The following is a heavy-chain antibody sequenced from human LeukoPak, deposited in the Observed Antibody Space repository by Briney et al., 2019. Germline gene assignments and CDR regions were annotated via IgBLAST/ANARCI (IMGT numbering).Heavy chain of an antibody. CDR2: IGTASDT. J-gene: IGHJ6*03. V-gene: IGHV3-13*01. D-gene: IGHD1-1*01. CDR1: GFTFSSFD. Sequence: GGSPRLSCAASGFTFSSFDMHWVRQPTGQGLEWVSTIGTASDTYYPGSVEGRFTLSRDNAKNSLCLQMNSLTAGDAAVYYCARGPPRGKYYYMDVWGKGTTVTVSS. CDR3: ARGPPRGKYYYMDV.